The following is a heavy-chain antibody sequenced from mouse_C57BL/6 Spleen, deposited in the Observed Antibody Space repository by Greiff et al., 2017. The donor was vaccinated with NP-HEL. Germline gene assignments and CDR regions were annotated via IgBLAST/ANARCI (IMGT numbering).Heavy chain of an antibody. CDR3: ARPYYYYGSSYGYFDV. Sequence: EVQVVESGGGLVQPGGSLKLSCAASGFTFSDYYMYWVRQTPEKRLEWVAYISNGGGSTYYPDTVKGRFTISRDNAKNTLYLQMSRLKSEDTAMYYCARPYYYYGSSYGYFDVWGTGTTVTVSS. D-gene: IGHD1-1*01. CDR1: GFTFSDYY. V-gene: IGHV5-12*01. J-gene: IGHJ1*03. CDR2: ISNGGGST.